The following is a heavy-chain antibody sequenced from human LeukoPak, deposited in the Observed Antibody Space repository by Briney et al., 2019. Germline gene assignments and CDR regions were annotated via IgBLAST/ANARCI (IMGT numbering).Heavy chain of an antibody. D-gene: IGHD4-17*01. CDR1: GFTFSSYS. Sequence: GGSLRLSCAASGFTFSSYSMNWVRQAPGKGLEWISSISSSSSYIYYADSVKGRFTISRDNAKNSLYLQMNSLRAEDTAVYYCAKEGGDYGDYGTVDYWGQGTLVTVSS. V-gene: IGHV3-21*01. J-gene: IGHJ4*02. CDR2: ISSSSSYI. CDR3: AKEGGDYGDYGTVDY.